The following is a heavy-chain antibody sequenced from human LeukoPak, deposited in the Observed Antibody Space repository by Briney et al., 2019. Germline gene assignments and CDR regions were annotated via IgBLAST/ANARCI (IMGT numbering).Heavy chain of an antibody. CDR1: GGSISSSSYY. J-gene: IGHJ4*02. V-gene: IGHV4-39*01. CDR2: IYYSGST. CDR3: ARQAAGKGDFDY. D-gene: IGHD6-13*01. Sequence: SSETLSLTCTVSGGSISSSSYYWGWIRQPPGKGLEWIGSIYYSGSTYYNPSLKSRVTISVDTSKNQFSLKLSSVTAADTAVYYCARQAAGKGDFDYWGQGTLVTVSS.